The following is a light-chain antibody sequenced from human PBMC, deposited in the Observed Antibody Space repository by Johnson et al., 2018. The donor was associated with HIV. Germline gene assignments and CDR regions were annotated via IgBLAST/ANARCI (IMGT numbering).Light chain of an antibody. CDR3: GTWDSSLSAEV. J-gene: IGLJ1*01. V-gene: IGLV1-51*01. CDR1: SSNIGNNY. CDR2: DNN. Sequence: QSVLTQPPSVSAAPGQKVTISCSGSSSNIGNNYVSWYQQLPGTAPKLLISDNNKRPPGIPDRFSGSKSGTSATLCITGLQTGDEADYYCGTWDSSLSAEVFGTGTKVTVL.